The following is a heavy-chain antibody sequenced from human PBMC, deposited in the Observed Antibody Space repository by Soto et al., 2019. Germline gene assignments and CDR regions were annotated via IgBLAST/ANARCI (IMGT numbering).Heavy chain of an antibody. D-gene: IGHD1-1*01. CDR3: AKDPKATGTHY. V-gene: IGHV3-30*18. CDR1: GFIIGSYG. J-gene: IGHJ4*02. Sequence: QVQLVESGGGVVQPGRSLRLSCAASGFIIGSYGMHWVRQAPGKGLEWVAVITYDGSNRYYADSVRGRFSISRDNSRNTVYLQMHSLRAADTAVYYCAKDPKATGTHYWGRGTLVTVSS. CDR2: ITYDGSNR.